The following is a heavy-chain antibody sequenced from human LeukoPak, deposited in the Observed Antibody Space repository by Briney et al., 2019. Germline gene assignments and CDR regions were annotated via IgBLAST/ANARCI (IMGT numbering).Heavy chain of an antibody. D-gene: IGHD3-22*01. CDR1: GFTFSSYG. V-gene: IGHV3-30*18. J-gene: IGHJ4*02. CDR3: AKDYDSSGLVTLICDY. CDR2: ISYDGSNK. Sequence: PGGSLRLSCAASGFTFSSYGMHWVRQAPGKGLEWVAVISYDGSNKYYADSVKGRFTISRDNSKNTLYLQMNSLRAEDTAVYYCAKDYDSSGLVTLICDYWGQGTLVTVSS.